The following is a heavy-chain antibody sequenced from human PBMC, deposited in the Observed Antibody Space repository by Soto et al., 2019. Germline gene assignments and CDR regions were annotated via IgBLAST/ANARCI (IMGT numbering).Heavy chain of an antibody. CDR1: GGTFSSYA. J-gene: IGHJ4*02. CDR2: IIPILGIA. D-gene: IGHD2-8*01. CDR3: TSDVRVNGIDY. Sequence: ASVKVSCKASGGTFSSYAISWVRQAPGQGLEWMGRIIPILGIANYAQKFQGRVTIIADKSTSSAYMELSSRRSEDTAVYYGTSDVRVNGIDYWGQGTLVAVSS. V-gene: IGHV1-69*04.